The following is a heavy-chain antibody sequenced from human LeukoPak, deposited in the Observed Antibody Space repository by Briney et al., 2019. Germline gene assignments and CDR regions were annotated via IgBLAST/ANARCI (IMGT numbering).Heavy chain of an antibody. V-gene: IGHV3-48*01. CDR3: VSDEGGAASY. D-gene: IGHD6-13*01. CDR1: WFTLSSYS. CDR2: ISSVSGTI. J-gene: IGHJ4*02. Sequence: PGGALRVSCAAPWFTLSSYSMNLGRQAPGEGLEWGSYISSVSGTINYADAVKGRFIISRDNAKNSILLQMDRLRAQDTSLDYLVSDEGGAASYWGQGALATVSS.